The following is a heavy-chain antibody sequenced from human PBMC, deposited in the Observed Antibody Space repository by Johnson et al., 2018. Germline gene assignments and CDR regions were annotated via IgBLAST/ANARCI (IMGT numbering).Heavy chain of an antibody. CDR3: ATAVSTYYSDRVDAFDI. V-gene: IGHV3-7*01. J-gene: IGHJ3*02. CDR1: GFTFSSYR. CDR2: IKDEGSEK. D-gene: IGHD3-22*01. Sequence: VQLVESGGQLVQXWGSLRLXCAASGFTFSSYRMNWVRQAPGKGLEWVANIKDEGSEKKSVVSVMGRFTISRDNAKKSLYLQMNSLRVEDTAVYYCATAVSTYYSDRVDAFDIWGQGTMVTVSS.